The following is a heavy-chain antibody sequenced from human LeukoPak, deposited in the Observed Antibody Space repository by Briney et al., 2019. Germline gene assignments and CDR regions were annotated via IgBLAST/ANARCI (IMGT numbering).Heavy chain of an antibody. J-gene: IGHJ4*02. D-gene: IGHD4-23*01. CDR2: IFYSGST. CDR3: ATFAVVTQY. CDR1: GGSINSYS. Sequence: SETLSLTCTVSGGSINSYSWSWIRQPPGKGLEWIGYIFYSGSTNYNPSLKSRVTISEDTSRNRISLKLRSVTAADTAVHCCATFAVVTQYWGQGTLVTVSS. V-gene: IGHV4-59*01.